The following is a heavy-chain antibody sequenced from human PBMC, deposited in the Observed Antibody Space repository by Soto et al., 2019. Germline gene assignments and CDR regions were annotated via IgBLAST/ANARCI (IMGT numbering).Heavy chain of an antibody. V-gene: IGHV4-31*03. Sequence: SETLSLTCSVSGGSVRSGGYYWNWIRQHPGKGLEWIGHIYNSGSTYYNPSLKSRVAISVDTSKNQFSLKLSSVTAADTAVYFCARGGYYYDSSGYDRENYFDYWGQGTLVTVSS. CDR1: GGSVRSGGYY. D-gene: IGHD3-22*01. CDR3: ARGGYYYDSSGYDRENYFDY. J-gene: IGHJ4*02. CDR2: IYNSGST.